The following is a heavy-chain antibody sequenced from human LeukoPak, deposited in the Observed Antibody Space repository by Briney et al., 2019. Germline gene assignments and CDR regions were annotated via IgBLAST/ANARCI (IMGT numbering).Heavy chain of an antibody. CDR1: GFTVSSNH. CDR2: IYSGGST. CDR3: ARDEKFNWFDP. J-gene: IGHJ5*02. Sequence: GGSLRLSCAASGFTVSSNHMNWVRQAPGKGLEWVSVIYSGGSTYYADSVKGRFTISRDNSKNTLYLQMNSLRAEDTAVYCCARDEKFNWFDPWGQGTLVTASS. V-gene: IGHV3-53*01.